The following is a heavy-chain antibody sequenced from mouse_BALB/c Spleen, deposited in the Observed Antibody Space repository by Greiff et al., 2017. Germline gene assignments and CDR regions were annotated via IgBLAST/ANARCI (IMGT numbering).Heavy chain of an antibody. CDR3: ARPSANWDAMDY. CDR1: GYTFSSYW. CDR2: ILPGSGST. V-gene: IGHV1-9*01. D-gene: IGHD4-1*01. Sequence: LVESGAELMKPGASVKISCKATGYTFSSYWIEWVKQRPGHGLEWIGEILPGSGSTNYNEKFKGKATFTADTSSNTAYMQLSSLTSEDSAVYYCARPSANWDAMDYWGQGTSVTVSS. J-gene: IGHJ4*01.